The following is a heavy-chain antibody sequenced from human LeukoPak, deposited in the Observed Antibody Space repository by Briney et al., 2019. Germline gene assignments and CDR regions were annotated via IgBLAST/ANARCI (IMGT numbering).Heavy chain of an antibody. CDR3: AKTVREPHV. CDR1: GFTFRDFY. J-gene: IGHJ6*02. V-gene: IGHV3-11*03. CDR2: ISGTSSDT. Sequence: GGSLTHSHAASGFTFRDFYMRWIRQAPGRGLEYISYISGTSSDTNYADSVKGRFTISRDSAKNSLYLQMNSLRAEDTAVYYCAKTVREPHVRGQENSVRVFS. D-gene: IGHD1-26*01.